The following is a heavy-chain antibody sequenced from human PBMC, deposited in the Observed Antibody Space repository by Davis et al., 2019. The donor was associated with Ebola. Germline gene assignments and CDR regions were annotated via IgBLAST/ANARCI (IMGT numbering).Heavy chain of an antibody. CDR3: ARIDRGDATIPDY. D-gene: IGHD3-16*01. Sequence: GESLKISCKGSGYKFSSYWIGWVRQVPGKGLEWVAIIYPTDSDARYSPSFQGQVTISVDKSTSTAYLQWSSLKASDTAIYYCARIDRGDATIPDYWGQGTLVTVSS. J-gene: IGHJ4*02. V-gene: IGHV5-51*06. CDR1: GYKFSSYW. CDR2: IYPTDSDA.